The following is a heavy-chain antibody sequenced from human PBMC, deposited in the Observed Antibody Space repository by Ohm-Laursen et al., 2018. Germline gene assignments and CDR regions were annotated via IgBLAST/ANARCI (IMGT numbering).Heavy chain of an antibody. CDR2: INHSGST. J-gene: IGHJ5*02. CDR1: GGSFSGYF. D-gene: IGHD3-10*01. Sequence: GTLSLTCTVYGGSFSGYFWSWIRQPPGKGLEWIAEINHSGSTNYSPSLKSRITISVDTSKNQFSLKLSSVTAADTAVYYCARDWAGGSGSYYVDWFDPWGQGTLVTVSS. CDR3: ARDWAGGSGSYYVDWFDP. V-gene: IGHV4-34*01.